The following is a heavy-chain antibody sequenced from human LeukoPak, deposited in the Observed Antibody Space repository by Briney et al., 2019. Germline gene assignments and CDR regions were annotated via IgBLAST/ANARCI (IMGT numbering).Heavy chain of an antibody. D-gene: IGHD3-16*01. CDR2: IKNDGSWI. V-gene: IGHV3-74*01. J-gene: IGHJ4*02. CDR3: ARDGSAYNLDY. CDR1: GFTFSSYA. Sequence: GGSLRLSCAASGFTFSSYAMHWVRQAPGKGLEWVSRIKNDGSWINYADSVKGRFTVSRDNAKNTLNLQMNSLRAEDTAVYFCARDGSAYNLDYWGQGVLVTVSS.